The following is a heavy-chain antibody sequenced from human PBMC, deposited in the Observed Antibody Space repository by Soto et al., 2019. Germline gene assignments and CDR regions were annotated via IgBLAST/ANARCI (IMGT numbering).Heavy chain of an antibody. CDR1: GFTFSTNA. D-gene: IGHD2-15*01. V-gene: IGHV3-23*01. J-gene: IGHJ4*02. Sequence: EVQLLESGGGLVQPGGSLRLSCVASGFTFSTNAMAWVRQAPGKGLEWVSGISGSGGSTYYADSVKGRFTISSDISKNTLHLQMNSLRAEDTAVYYCAKGARYCSGGSCSDYWGQGTLVTVSS. CDR3: AKGARYCSGGSCSDY. CDR2: ISGSGGST.